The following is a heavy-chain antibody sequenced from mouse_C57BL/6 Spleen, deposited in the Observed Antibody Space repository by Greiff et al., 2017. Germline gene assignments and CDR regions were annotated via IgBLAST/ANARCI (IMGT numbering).Heavy chain of an antibody. D-gene: IGHD2-4*01. CDR2: IYPGSGST. Sequence: VQLQQSGAELVKPGASVKMSCKASGYTFTSYWITWVKQRPGQGLEWIGDIYPGSGSTNYNEKFKSKATLTVDTSSSTAYMQLSSLTSEDSAVYYCAREVYDYDGPWYFDVWGTGTTVTVSS. CDR1: GYTFTSYW. CDR3: AREVYDYDGPWYFDV. V-gene: IGHV1-55*01. J-gene: IGHJ1*03.